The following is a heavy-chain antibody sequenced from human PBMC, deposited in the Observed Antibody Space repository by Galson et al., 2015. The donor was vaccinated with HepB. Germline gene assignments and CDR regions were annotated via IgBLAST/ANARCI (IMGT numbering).Heavy chain of an antibody. V-gene: IGHV4-59*01. Sequence: TLSLTCTVSGGSINNYYWNWFRQPPGSRLEWIGHAYYSGSTKYNPSLKSRVTILLDTSKNQLSLNLTSVTAADTAVYYCARDAIAAIWGQGTLVTVSS. CDR3: ARDAIAAI. CDR1: GGSINNYY. J-gene: IGHJ4*02. CDR2: AYYSGST. D-gene: IGHD6-13*01.